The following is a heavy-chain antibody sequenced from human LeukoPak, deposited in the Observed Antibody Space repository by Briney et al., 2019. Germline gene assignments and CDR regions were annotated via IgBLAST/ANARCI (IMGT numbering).Heavy chain of an antibody. V-gene: IGHV1-69-2*01. Sequence: ASVKVSRKASGYTLTDYYMHWVQQAPGKGREWMGRVDPEEGETIYAEKFQGRGTITADTSTDAAYMEMSSLRAEDTAVYYCATGLPGRPWGQGTLVTVSS. CDR1: GYTLTDYY. CDR2: VDPEEGET. CDR3: ATGLPGRP. D-gene: IGHD3-10*01. J-gene: IGHJ5*02.